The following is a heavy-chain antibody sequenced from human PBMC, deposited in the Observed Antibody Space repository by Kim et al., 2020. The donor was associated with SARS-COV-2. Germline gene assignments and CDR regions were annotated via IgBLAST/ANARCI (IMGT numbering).Heavy chain of an antibody. CDR1: GVSFSGYY. CDR2: VIHSGGT. CDR3: ARGGGGYNFNS. D-gene: IGHD6-19*01. Sequence: ETLSLTCGVSGVSFSGYYWSWIRQPPGKGLEWIGEVIHSGGTTYNPSLKSRVTISADPSKNQFSLRLTSVTAADTAVYYCARGGGGYNFNSWGQGILV. V-gene: IGHV4-34*01. J-gene: IGHJ4*02.